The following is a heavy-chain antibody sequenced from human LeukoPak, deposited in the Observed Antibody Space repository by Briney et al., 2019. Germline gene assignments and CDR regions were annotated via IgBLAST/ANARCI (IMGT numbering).Heavy chain of an antibody. CDR1: GYTFTDFG. CDR2: FTTYNGNT. J-gene: IGHJ4*02. V-gene: IGHV1-18*01. D-gene: IGHD3-22*01. CDR3: AREGYYDSSGYYYNSPFDY. Sequence: ASVKVSCKTSGYTFTDFGINWVRQAPGQGLEWMGRFTTYNGNTNYAQKLQGRVTMTTDTSTSTAYMELRSLRSDDTAVYYCAREGYYDSSGYYYNSPFDYWGQGTLVTVSS.